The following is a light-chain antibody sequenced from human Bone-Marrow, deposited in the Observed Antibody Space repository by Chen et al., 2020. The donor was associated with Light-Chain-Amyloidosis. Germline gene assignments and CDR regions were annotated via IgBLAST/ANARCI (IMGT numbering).Light chain of an antibody. Sequence: SYVLTQPPSVSVAPGQTASITCGGNNIGSKSVHWYQQKPGQAPVLVVYDDSDRPSGIPERFSGSNSGNAATLTISRVEAGDEADYYWQVWDGSSDRYVFGTGTKVTVL. CDR3: QVWDGSSDRYV. V-gene: IGLV3-21*02. CDR1: NIGSKS. CDR2: DDS. J-gene: IGLJ1*01.